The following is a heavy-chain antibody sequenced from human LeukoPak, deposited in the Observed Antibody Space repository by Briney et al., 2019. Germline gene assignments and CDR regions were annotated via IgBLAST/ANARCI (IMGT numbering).Heavy chain of an antibody. V-gene: IGHV4-38-2*02. CDR2: IYHSGST. J-gene: IGHJ4*02. D-gene: IGHD6-19*01. Sequence: PSETLSLTCTVSGYSISSGYYWGWIRQPPGKGLEWIGSIYHSGSTYYNLSLKSRVTISVDTSKNQFSLKLSSVTAADTAVYYCARATVAGTYDYWGQGTLVTVSS. CDR3: ARATVAGTYDY. CDR1: GYSISSGYY.